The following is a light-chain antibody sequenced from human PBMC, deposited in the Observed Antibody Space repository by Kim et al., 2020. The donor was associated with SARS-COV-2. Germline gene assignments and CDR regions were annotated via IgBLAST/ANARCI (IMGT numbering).Light chain of an antibody. Sequence: LGQTVKITCQGDSLRKYYASWYQQKPGQAPVLVIFGKNDRPSGIPDRFSGSNSGDTSSLTITGAQAEDEADYYCNSRDSRGNHFWVFGGGTKLTV. CDR2: GKN. CDR1: SLRKYY. CDR3: NSRDSRGNHFWV. V-gene: IGLV3-19*01. J-gene: IGLJ3*02.